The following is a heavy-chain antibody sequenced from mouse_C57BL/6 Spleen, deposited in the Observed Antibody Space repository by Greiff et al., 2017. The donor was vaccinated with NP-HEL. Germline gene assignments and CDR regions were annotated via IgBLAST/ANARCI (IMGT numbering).Heavy chain of an antibody. CDR1: GYSITSGYY. D-gene: IGHD1-3*01. Sequence: EVQPKESGPGLVKPSQSLSLTCSVTGYSITSGYYWNWIRQFPGNKLEWMGYISYDGSNNYNPSLKNRISITRDTSKNQFFLKLNSVTTEDTATYYCAREDNPSWFAYWGQGTLVTVSA. CDR2: ISYDGSN. V-gene: IGHV3-6*01. J-gene: IGHJ3*01. CDR3: AREDNPSWFAY.